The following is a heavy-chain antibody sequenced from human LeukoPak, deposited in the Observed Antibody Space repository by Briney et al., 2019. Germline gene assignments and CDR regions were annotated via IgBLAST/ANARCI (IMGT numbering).Heavy chain of an antibody. CDR3: AGHGGKVYGMGV. CDR2: INTDGSST. D-gene: IGHD4-23*01. V-gene: IGHV3-74*01. CDR1: GFTFSIYW. Sequence: GGSLRLSCAGSGFTFSIYWMYWVRHAPGKGLVWVAHINTDGSSTSYADSVKGRFTISRDNAKNSLYLQMNSLRAEDTAVYYCAGHGGKVYGMGVWGQGTTVTVSS. J-gene: IGHJ6*02.